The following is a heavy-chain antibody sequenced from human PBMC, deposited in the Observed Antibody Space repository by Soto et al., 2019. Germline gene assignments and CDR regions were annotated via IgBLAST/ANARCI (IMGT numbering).Heavy chain of an antibody. V-gene: IGHV3-64D*06. D-gene: IGHD3-9*01. Sequence: EVQLVESGGGLVQPGGSLRLSCSASGFTFSSYAMHWVRQAPGKGREYVSAISSNGGSTYYADSVKGRFTISRDNSKNTLYLQMSSLRAEDTAVYYCVKDILSSSNWFDPWGQGTLVTVSS. CDR3: VKDILSSSNWFDP. CDR2: ISSNGGST. CDR1: GFTFSSYA. J-gene: IGHJ5*02.